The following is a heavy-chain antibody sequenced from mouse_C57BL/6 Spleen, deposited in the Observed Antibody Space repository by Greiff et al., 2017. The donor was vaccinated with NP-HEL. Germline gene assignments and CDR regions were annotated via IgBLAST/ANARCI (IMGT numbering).Heavy chain of an antibody. D-gene: IGHD1-1*01. V-gene: IGHV5-15*01. Sequence: EVKLVESGGGLVQPGGSLKLSCAASGFTFSDYGMAWVRQAPRKGPEWVAFISNLAYSIYYAATVTGRFPISRENAKNTLYLEMSSLRSEDTAMYYCARTPPYGSSPGFDVWGTGTTVTVSS. CDR2: ISNLAYSI. CDR1: GFTFSDYG. CDR3: ARTPPYGSSPGFDV. J-gene: IGHJ1*03.